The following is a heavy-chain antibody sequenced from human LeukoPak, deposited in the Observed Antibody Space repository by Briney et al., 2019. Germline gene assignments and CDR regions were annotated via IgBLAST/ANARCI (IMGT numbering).Heavy chain of an antibody. CDR3: ARAESDWKNVYYYYYMDV. Sequence: PSETLSLTCTVSGGSISSYYWSWIRQPAGKGLEWIGRIHTSGNTNYNPSLKSRVTMSVDTSKKQFSLKLSSLTAADTAVYYCARAESDWKNVYYYYYMDVWGKGTTVTVSS. CDR2: IHTSGNT. D-gene: IGHD1/OR15-1a*01. CDR1: GGSISSYY. J-gene: IGHJ6*03. V-gene: IGHV4-4*07.